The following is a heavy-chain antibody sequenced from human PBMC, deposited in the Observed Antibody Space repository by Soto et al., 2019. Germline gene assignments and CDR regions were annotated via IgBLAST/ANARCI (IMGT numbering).Heavy chain of an antibody. CDR2: IYYSGST. CDR3: ARGPAGRTNWFDP. V-gene: IGHV4-30-4*01. CDR1: GGSISSGDYY. J-gene: IGHJ5*02. Sequence: SETLSLTCTVSGGSISSGDYYWSWIRQPPGKGLEWIGYIYYSGSTYYNPSLKSRVTISVDTSKNQFSLKLSSVTAADTAVYYCARGPAGRTNWFDPWGQGTLVTVSS. D-gene: IGHD3-10*01.